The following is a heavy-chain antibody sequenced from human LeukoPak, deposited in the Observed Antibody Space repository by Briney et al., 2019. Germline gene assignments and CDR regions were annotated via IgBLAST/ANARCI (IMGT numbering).Heavy chain of an antibody. Sequence: SETLSLTCTVSGASISSSSYYWGWIRQPPVKGLEWIGSIFYSGSTYYTPSLKSRVTISVDTSKNQFSLKLSSVTAADTAVYYCARGHLGSGYSSFSALRYYYYYYMDVWGKGTTVTISS. D-gene: IGHD6-13*01. CDR1: GASISSSSYY. J-gene: IGHJ6*03. CDR3: ARGHLGSGYSSFSALRYYYYYYMDV. V-gene: IGHV4-39*07. CDR2: IFYSGST.